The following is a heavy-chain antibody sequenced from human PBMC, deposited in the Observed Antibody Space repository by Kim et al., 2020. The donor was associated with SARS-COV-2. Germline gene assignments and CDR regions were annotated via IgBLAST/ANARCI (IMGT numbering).Heavy chain of an antibody. CDR1: GESFSGYY. J-gene: IGHJ4*02. Sequence: SETLSLTCAVYGESFSGYYWNWLRQPPGKGLEWIGEINYNGNINYNPSLKSRVSISADASKNQFSLKVNSVTAADTTVYFCAGGRTALPFYWGQGTLVT. V-gene: IGHV4-34*01. D-gene: IGHD2-21*02. CDR2: INYNGNI. CDR3: AGGRTALPFY.